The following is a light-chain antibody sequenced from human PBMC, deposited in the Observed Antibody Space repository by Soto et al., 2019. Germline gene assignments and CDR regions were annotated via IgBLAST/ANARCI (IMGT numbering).Light chain of an antibody. CDR3: CSYTTSNTRQIA. Sequence: QSVLTQPASVSRSPGQSITISCTGTSSGVVGYNYVSWYQHHPGKAPKLMIYDVSNRPSGVSNRFSGSKSGNMASLTISGLQPEDEADYYCCSYTTSNTRQIAFGTGTKLTVL. CDR2: DVS. J-gene: IGLJ1*01. CDR1: SSGVVGYNY. V-gene: IGLV2-14*03.